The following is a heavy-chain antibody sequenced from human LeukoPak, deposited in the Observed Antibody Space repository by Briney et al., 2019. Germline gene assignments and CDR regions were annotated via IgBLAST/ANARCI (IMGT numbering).Heavy chain of an antibody. J-gene: IGHJ4*02. V-gene: IGHV3-53*01. CDR1: GFTVSSYY. D-gene: IGHD3-10*01. CDR2: LYSGGST. Sequence: GGSPRLSCAASGFTVSSYYMSWVRQAPGKGLEWVSVLYSGGSTYYADSAKGRFTISRDNSKNTLYLQMNSLRAEDTAVYYCARAPTMVRGVYFDYWGQGTLVTVSS. CDR3: ARAPTMVRGVYFDY.